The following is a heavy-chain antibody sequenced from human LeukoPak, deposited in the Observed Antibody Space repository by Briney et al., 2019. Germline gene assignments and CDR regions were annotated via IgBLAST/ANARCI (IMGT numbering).Heavy chain of an antibody. CDR1: GDNISSNSAA. J-gene: IGHJ3*02. CDR2: TYYRSNWST. D-gene: IGHD6-6*01. CDR3: ARGSSSMRAVDI. Sequence: SQTLSLTCAISGDNISSNSAAWSWFRQPPSRGLEWLGRTYYRSNWSTDYAVSVKSRMTINPDTSKNRCSLQLNSVTPEDTAVYYCARGSSSMRAVDIWGQGTVVTVSS. V-gene: IGHV6-1*01.